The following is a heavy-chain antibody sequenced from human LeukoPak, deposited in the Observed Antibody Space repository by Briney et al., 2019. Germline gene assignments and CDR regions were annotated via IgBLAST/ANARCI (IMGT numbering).Heavy chain of an antibody. CDR3: ARVGGYCSGGTCHDAFDI. Sequence: SQTLSLTCTVSGGSISSGSYYWSWIRQPAGKGLEWIGRIYSSGSTNYNPSLKSRVTISEDTSKNQFSLNLSSVTAADTAVYYCARVGGYCSGGTCHDAFDIWGQGTMVTVSS. D-gene: IGHD2-15*01. J-gene: IGHJ3*02. V-gene: IGHV4-61*02. CDR1: GGSISSGSYY. CDR2: IYSSGST.